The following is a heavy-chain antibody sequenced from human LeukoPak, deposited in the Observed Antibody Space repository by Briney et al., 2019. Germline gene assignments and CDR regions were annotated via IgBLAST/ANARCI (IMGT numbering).Heavy chain of an antibody. CDR1: GFTFSDYY. Sequence: PGGSLRLSCAASGFTFSDYYMSWIRQAPGKGLEWVSYISSSGSTIYYADSVKGRLTISRDNAKNSLYLQMNSLRAEDTAVYYCARDNELVVVPAANAYYYYYMDVWGKGTTVTVSS. CDR2: ISSSGSTI. D-gene: IGHD2-2*01. V-gene: IGHV3-11*01. J-gene: IGHJ6*03. CDR3: ARDNELVVVPAANAYYYYYMDV.